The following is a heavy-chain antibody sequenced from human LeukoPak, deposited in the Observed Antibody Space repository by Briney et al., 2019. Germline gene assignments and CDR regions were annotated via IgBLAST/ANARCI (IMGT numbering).Heavy chain of an antibody. V-gene: IGHV5-51*01. CDR1: GYSFTSYW. CDR2: IYPGDSDT. D-gene: IGHD2-21*02. Sequence: GESLKISCKGSGYSFTSYWIGWVRQMPGKGLEWMGIIYPGDSDTRYSPSFQGQVTISADKSISTAYLQWSSLKASDTAMYYCARHLRSGYCGGDCYSHAFDIWGQGTMVTVSS. J-gene: IGHJ3*02. CDR3: ARHLRSGYCGGDCYSHAFDI.